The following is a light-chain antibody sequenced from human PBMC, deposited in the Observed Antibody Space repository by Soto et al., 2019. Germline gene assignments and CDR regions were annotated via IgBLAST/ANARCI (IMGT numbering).Light chain of an antibody. CDR2: DAS. Sequence: EIVLTQSPAPLSLSPGERATLSCRASKSVSSYLAWDQQKPGQAPRLHICDASNKATGITTRFSGSGSETDFTRTISSLEPEDFAVYYWQQRSNWPLTFGGGTNVAIK. CDR3: QQRSNWPLT. V-gene: IGKV3-11*01. J-gene: IGKJ4*01. CDR1: KSVSSY.